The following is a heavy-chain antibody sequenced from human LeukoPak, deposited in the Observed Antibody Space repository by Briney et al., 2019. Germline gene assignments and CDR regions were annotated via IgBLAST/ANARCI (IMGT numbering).Heavy chain of an antibody. V-gene: IGHV3-20*04. Sequence: GGSLRLSCAASGFTFDDFGMSWVRQAPGKGLEWVSSINWYGESTGYVDSMKGRFTISRDNSMNTLYLQMNSLSSEDTAVYYCARADSGYSYSSFYFDYWGQGTQVTVSS. CDR1: GFTFDDFG. CDR2: INWYGEST. J-gene: IGHJ4*02. D-gene: IGHD5-18*01. CDR3: ARADSGYSYSSFYFDY.